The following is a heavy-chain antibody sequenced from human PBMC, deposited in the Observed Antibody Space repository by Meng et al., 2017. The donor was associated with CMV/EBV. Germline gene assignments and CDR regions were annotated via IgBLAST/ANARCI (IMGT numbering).Heavy chain of an antibody. CDR1: GFAFSDAW. V-gene: IGHV3-15*01. CDR3: TTDPEPIFGVGSLFGF. J-gene: IGHJ4*02. Sequence: GGSLRLSCAASGFAFSDAWLTWVRQAPGKGLEWVGRIKSQGDGGTADHAAAVKGRFTISRDDSKNTLYLQMNSLRTEDTAVYYCTTDPEPIFGVGSLFGFWGQGTLVTVSS. D-gene: IGHD3-3*01. CDR2: IKSQGDGGTA.